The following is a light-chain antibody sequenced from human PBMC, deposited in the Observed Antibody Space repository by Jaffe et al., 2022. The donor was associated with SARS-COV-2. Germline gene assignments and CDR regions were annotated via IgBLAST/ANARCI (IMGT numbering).Light chain of an antibody. CDR2: HAS. V-gene: IGKV3-11*01. Sequence: EIVLTQSPATLSLSPGERATLSCRASQSVSSYLAWYQHKPGQAPRLLIYHASNRATGIPARFSGSGSGTDFTLTISSLEPEDFAVYYCQQRSNWPLTFGGGTKVEI. CDR3: QQRSNWPLT. CDR1: QSVSSY. J-gene: IGKJ4*01.